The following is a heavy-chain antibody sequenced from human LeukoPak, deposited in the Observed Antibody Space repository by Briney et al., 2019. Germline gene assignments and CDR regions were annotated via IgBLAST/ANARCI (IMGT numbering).Heavy chain of an antibody. Sequence: GGSLRLSCAAAGFTFSHYGMHWVRQAPGKGLEWVAYIASDGNYKDYADSVKGRFTISRDNSRNTMYLQMDSLRAEDTAVYYCARERGYSYGYGDYWGQGTLVTVSS. D-gene: IGHD5-18*01. CDR1: GFTFSHYG. V-gene: IGHV3-30*02. CDR3: ARERGYSYGYGDY. J-gene: IGHJ4*02. CDR2: IASDGNYK.